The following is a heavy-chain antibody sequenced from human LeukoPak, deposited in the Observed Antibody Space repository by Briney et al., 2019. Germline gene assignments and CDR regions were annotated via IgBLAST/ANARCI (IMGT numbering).Heavy chain of an antibody. CDR3: AKGGYSYGLHFDY. CDR2: ISGSGGST. D-gene: IGHD5-18*01. CDR1: GFTFSSYA. Sequence: GSLRIPCSASGFTFSSYAMSWVRPAPGKGLEWVSAISGSGGSTYYADSVKGRFTISRDNSKNTLYLQMNSLRAEDTAVYYCAKGGYSYGLHFDYWGQGTLVTVSS. V-gene: IGHV3-23*01. J-gene: IGHJ4*02.